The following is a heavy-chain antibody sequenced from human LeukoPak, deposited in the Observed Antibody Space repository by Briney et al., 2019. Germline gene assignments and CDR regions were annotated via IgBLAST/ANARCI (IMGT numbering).Heavy chain of an antibody. D-gene: IGHD6-6*01. V-gene: IGHV1-69*04. CDR1: GGTFSGYA. CDR3: ARFGRDSSSFLAPGFSGYYGMDV. CDR2: IIPILGIA. J-gene: IGHJ6*02. Sequence: SVKVSCKASGGTFSGYAISWVRQAPGQGLEWMGRIIPILGIANYAQKFQGRVTITADKSTSTAYMELSSLRSEDTAVYYCARFGRDSSSFLAPGFSGYYGMDVWGQGTTVTVSS.